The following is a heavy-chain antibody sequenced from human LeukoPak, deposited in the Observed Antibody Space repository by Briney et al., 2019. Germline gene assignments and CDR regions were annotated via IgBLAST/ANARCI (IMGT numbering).Heavy chain of an antibody. CDR2: IKFDESER. CDR3: TRVTTNGYFEY. Sequence: GGSLRLSCAASGFTFWMAWVRQPQGKGLEWVASIKFDESERHHVDSVKGRFTISRDNAKNSLYLQMNSLRAEDTAVYFCTRVTTNGYFEYWGQGTLVTVSS. D-gene: IGHD1/OR15-1a*01. CDR1: GFTFW. J-gene: IGHJ4*02. V-gene: IGHV3-7*04.